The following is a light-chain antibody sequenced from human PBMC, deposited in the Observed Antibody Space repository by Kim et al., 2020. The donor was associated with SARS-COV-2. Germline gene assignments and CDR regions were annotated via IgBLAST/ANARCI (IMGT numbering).Light chain of an antibody. Sequence: PGGALTLTCASNSGVFTCGHDPYWLQQKPGQGPRRMIYDTTAIHSWTPTLFSGSLVGGKAALTLAGAQPDDGAEYYCVLSYSGPRVCGGGTQLTVL. J-gene: IGLJ3*02. V-gene: IGLV7-46*01. CDR1: SGVFTCGHD. CDR2: DTT. CDR3: VLSYSGPRV.